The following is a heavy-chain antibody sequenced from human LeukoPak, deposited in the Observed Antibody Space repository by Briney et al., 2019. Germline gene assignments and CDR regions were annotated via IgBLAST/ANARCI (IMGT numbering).Heavy chain of an antibody. CDR3: TTDIGLTYYYDSSGSHYFDY. Sequence: PGGSLRLSCAASGFTLSSYSMNWVRQAPGKGLEWVGRIKSKTDGGTTDYAAPVKGRFTISRDDSKNTLYLQMNSLKTEDTAVYYCTTDIGLTYYYDSSGSHYFDYWGQGTLVTVSS. V-gene: IGHV3-15*01. CDR1: GFTLSSYS. J-gene: IGHJ4*02. D-gene: IGHD3-22*01. CDR2: IKSKTDGGTT.